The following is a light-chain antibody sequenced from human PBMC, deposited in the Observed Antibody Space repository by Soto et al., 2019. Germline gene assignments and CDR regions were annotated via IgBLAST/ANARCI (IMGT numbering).Light chain of an antibody. Sequence: DIVLTQSPGTLSLSPGERATLSCRASQSVRSTSLAWYQQKPGQAPRLLIYGASSRATGIPDRFSGGGSGTDFTLTVTRLEPEDFAVYYCQQYGSSITFGQGTRLEIK. J-gene: IGKJ5*01. CDR1: QSVRSTS. CDR2: GAS. CDR3: QQYGSSIT. V-gene: IGKV3-20*01.